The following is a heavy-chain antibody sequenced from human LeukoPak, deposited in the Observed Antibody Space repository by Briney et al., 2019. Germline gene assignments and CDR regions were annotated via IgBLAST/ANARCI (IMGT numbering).Heavy chain of an antibody. J-gene: IGHJ4*02. CDR2: ISGSGGST. Sequence: PGGSLRLSCAASGFTFSSYAMSWVRQAPGKGLEWVSAISGSGGSTYYADSVKGRFTISRDNSKNTLYLQMNSLRAEDTAVYYCAKDNYYDSSGEVGYWGQGTLVTVSS. CDR3: AKDNYYDSSGEVGY. CDR1: GFTFSSYA. D-gene: IGHD3-22*01. V-gene: IGHV3-23*01.